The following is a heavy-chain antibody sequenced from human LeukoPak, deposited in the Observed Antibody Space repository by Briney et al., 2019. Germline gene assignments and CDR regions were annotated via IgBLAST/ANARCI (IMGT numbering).Heavy chain of an antibody. CDR3: ARVAGWHWFDP. D-gene: IGHD6-19*01. CDR2: IRPSGDNT. CDR1: GFTFSDYW. V-gene: IGHV3-23*01. J-gene: IGHJ5*02. Sequence: GGSLRLSCTASGFTFSDYWMNWVRQAPGRGLEWVSSIRPSGDNTYYGDSVKGRFTISGDNSKNTVYLQMNNMRVDDTAVYYCARVAGWHWFDPWGQGTLVTVSS.